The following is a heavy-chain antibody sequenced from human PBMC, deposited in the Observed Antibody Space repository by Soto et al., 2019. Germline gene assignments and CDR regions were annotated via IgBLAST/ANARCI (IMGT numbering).Heavy chain of an antibody. D-gene: IGHD6-6*01. J-gene: IGHJ2*01. CDR1: QFTFSYYA. V-gene: IGHV3-23*01. Sequence: EVQLLESGGGLVQPGVSLRLSCAASQFTFSYYAMGWVRQAPGKGLEWVSLISGAGGSTNYADSVKGRFAISRDNSENTLYLQMHSLSAEDTAVYYCAKGRPPFDLWGRGTLVIVSS. CDR2: ISGAGGST. CDR3: AKGRPPFDL.